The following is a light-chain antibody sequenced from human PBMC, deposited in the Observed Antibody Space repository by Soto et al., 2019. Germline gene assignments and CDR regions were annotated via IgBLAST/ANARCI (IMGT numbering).Light chain of an antibody. CDR2: GNS. V-gene: IGLV1-40*01. CDR3: CSYAGSSTYV. J-gene: IGLJ1*01. CDR1: SSNIGAGYD. Sequence: QSVLTQPPSVSGAPGQRVTISCTGSSSNIGAGYDVHWYQQLPGTAPKLLIYGNSNRPSGVPDRFSGSKSGTSASLAITGLQAEDEADYYCCSYAGSSTYVFGTGTKVTV.